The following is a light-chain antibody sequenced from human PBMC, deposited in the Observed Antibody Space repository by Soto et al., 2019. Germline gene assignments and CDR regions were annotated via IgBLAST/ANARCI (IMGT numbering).Light chain of an antibody. Sequence: EVVMTQSPATLSVSPGERATLSCRASQSVGSNLAWYQHKPGQPPRLLIYGASTRTTGIPGRFSGSGSGTDFTLTISSLQSEDSAVYYCQQYSNWPEAFGQGTKVEI. V-gene: IGKV3-15*01. CDR1: QSVGSN. J-gene: IGKJ1*01. CDR3: QQYSNWPEA. CDR2: GAS.